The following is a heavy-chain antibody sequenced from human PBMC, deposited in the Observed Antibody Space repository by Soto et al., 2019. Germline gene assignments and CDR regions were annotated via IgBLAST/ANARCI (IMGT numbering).Heavy chain of an antibody. CDR3: ARVGYSSGWYFDY. D-gene: IGHD6-19*01. CDR1: GGSFSGYY. J-gene: IGHJ4*02. Sequence: SETLSLTCAVYGGSFSGYYWSWIRQPPGKGLEWIGEINHSGSTNYNPSLKSRVTISVDTSKNQFSLKLSSVTAADTAVYYCARVGYSSGWYFDYWGQGTLVTVSS. CDR2: INHSGST. V-gene: IGHV4-34*01.